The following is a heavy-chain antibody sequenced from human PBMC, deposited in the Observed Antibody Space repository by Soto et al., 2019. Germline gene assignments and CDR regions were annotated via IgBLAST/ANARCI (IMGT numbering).Heavy chain of an antibody. CDR2: ISSNGGNT. CDR3: VKEGYMRSDWYGQFDC. Sequence: GSLRLSCSASGFTFNTFAMHGVRQTPGKGLEFVSAISSNGGNTYYADSVKGRFAISRDNSKNTLYLQMYSLRPEDTALYYCVKEGYMRSDWYGQFDCWGQGTLVTVSS. V-gene: IGHV3-64D*06. CDR1: GFTFNTFA. J-gene: IGHJ4*02. D-gene: IGHD6-19*01.